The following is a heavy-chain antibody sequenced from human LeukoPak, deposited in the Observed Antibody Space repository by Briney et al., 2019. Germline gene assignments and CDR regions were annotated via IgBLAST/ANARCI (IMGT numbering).Heavy chain of an antibody. CDR3: AKAQGYSSGNYFDY. V-gene: IGHV3-23*01. CDR2: ISGSGGST. D-gene: IGHD6-19*01. J-gene: IGHJ4*02. Sequence: GGSLRLSCAASGFTFSSYAMSWLRQAQGEGLEWVSAISGSGGSTYYADSVKGRFTISRDNSKNTLYLQMNSLRAEDTAVYYCAKAQGYSSGNYFDYWGQGTLVTVSS. CDR1: GFTFSSYA.